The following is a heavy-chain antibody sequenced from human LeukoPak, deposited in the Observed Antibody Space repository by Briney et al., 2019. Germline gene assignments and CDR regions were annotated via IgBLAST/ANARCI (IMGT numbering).Heavy chain of an antibody. Sequence: SETLSLTCTVSGGSISSGDYYWSWIRQPPGKGLEWIGYIYYSGSTYYNPSLKSRVTISVDTSKNQFSLKLSSVTAADTAVYYCARLRGYYDSSGPIDGEYYFDYWGQGTLVTVSS. CDR1: GGSISSGDYY. D-gene: IGHD3-22*01. CDR3: ARLRGYYDSSGPIDGEYYFDY. V-gene: IGHV4-30-4*01. J-gene: IGHJ4*02. CDR2: IYYSGST.